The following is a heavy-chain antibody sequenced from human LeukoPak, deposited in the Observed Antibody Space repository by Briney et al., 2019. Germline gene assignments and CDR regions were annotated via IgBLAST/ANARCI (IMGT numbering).Heavy chain of an antibody. Sequence: GGSLRLSCAASGFTFSNAWMSWVRQAPGKGLEWVGRIKSKTDGGTTDYAAPVKGRFTISRDDSKITLYLQMNSLKTEDTAVYYCTTGLRFLEWLPTDYWGQGTLVTVSS. J-gene: IGHJ4*02. CDR3: TTGLRFLEWLPTDY. CDR1: GFTFSNAW. CDR2: IKSKTDGGTT. V-gene: IGHV3-15*01. D-gene: IGHD3-3*01.